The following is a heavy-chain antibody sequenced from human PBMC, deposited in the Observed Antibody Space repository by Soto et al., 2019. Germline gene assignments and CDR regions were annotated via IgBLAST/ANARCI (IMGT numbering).Heavy chain of an antibody. V-gene: IGHV4-34*01. CDR1: GGSFSGYY. CDR3: ARNRWLSLYYFDY. Sequence: SVPLSHTCAVDGGSFSGYYWSWIRQPPGKGLEWIGEINHSGSTNYNPSLKSRVTISVDTSKNQFSLKLSSVTAADTAVYYCARNRWLSLYYFDYWGQGTLVTVSS. J-gene: IGHJ4*02. CDR2: INHSGST. D-gene: IGHD5-12*01.